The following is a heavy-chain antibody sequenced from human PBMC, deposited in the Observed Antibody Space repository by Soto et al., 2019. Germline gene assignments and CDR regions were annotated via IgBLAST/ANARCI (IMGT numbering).Heavy chain of an antibody. CDR1: GYTFTSYD. D-gene: IGHD1-1*01. J-gene: IGHJ4*02. CDR2: MNPNTGNS. CDR3: ARRAETNGWNGFGADKYYFDF. Sequence: ASVKVSCKASGYTFTSYDIYWVRQATGQGLEWMGWMNPNTGNSGYAQKYQGRVTMTSDTSISTAHMELSSLRSEDTAVYYCARRAETNGWNGFGADKYYFDFWGQGTLVTVSS. V-gene: IGHV1-8*01.